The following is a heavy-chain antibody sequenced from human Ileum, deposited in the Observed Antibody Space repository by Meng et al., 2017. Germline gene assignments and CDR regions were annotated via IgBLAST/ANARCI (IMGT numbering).Heavy chain of an antibody. V-gene: IGHV1-3*01. D-gene: IGHD3-10*01. J-gene: IGHJ4*02. CDR2: INAENGKI. Sequence: ASVKVSCKSSGYSHINHAMHWGRQAPGQRQEWIGWINAENGKIDYSENFKDRVTIARDTSASTDYMELTNLRSEDTAVFYCARGFGSGTWLVDSWGQGTPVTVSS. CDR3: ARGFGSGTWLVDS. CDR1: GYSHINHA.